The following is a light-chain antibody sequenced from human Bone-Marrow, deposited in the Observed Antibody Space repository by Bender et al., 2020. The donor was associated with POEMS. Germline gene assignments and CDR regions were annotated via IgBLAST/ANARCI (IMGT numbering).Light chain of an antibody. J-gene: IGLJ3*02. CDR2: SSH. V-gene: IGLV1-44*01. CDR1: SSNIGAHA. CDR3: SVWDQGLNGWV. Sequence: QSVLTQPPSASGTPGQRVTISCSGGSSNIGAHAVNWYQHLPGTAPKLLIDSSHRRPSEVPDRFSGSRSGTSASPAISGLQSEGEADYYCSVWDQGLNGWVFRGRNK.